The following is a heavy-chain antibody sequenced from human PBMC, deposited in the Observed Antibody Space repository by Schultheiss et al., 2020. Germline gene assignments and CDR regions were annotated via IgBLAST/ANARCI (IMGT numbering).Heavy chain of an antibody. CDR1: GFTVSSNY. V-gene: IGHV3-23*01. CDR2: ISGSGGST. Sequence: GGSLRLSCAASGFTVSSNYMSWVRQAPGKGLEWVSAISGSGGSTYYADSVKGRFTISRDNSKNTLYLQMNSLRAEDTAVYYCARGPRNFAYFDYWGQGTLVTVSS. J-gene: IGHJ4*02. CDR3: ARGPRNFAYFDY.